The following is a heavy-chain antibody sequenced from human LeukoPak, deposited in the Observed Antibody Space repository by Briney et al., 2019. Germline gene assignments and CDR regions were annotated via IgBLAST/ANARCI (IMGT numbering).Heavy chain of an antibody. CDR1: GFTFSSYT. CDR3: AKDPGGSRCYSYGEYAAY. Sequence: GGSLRLSCAASGFTFSSYTMSWVRQAPGKGLEWVSGMSASYNTYYADSVKGRFTISRDNSKNTLYLQMNSLGAEDTAVYYCAKDPGGSRCYSYGEYAAYWGQGTLVTVSS. J-gene: IGHJ4*02. D-gene: IGHD2-15*01. V-gene: IGHV3-23*01. CDR2: MSASYNT.